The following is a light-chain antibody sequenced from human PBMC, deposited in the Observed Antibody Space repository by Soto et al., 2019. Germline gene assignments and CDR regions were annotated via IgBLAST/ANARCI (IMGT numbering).Light chain of an antibody. J-gene: IGLJ1*01. V-gene: IGLV2-8*01. CDR2: EVN. CDR3: SSYAGTFYV. Sequence: QSALTQPPSASGSPGQSVAISCTGTSSDVGGYNYVSWYQQHPGKAPKLMIYEVNKRPSGVPDRFSGSKSGNTASLTVSGLQAEDEADYYCSSYAGTFYVFGTGTQVTVL. CDR1: SSDVGGYNY.